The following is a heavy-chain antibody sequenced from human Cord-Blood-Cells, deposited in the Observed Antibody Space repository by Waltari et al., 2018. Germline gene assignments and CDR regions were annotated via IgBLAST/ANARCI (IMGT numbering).Heavy chain of an antibody. J-gene: IGHJ4*02. Sequence: QVQLVESGGGVVQPGRSLRLSCAASGFTFSSYAMHWVRQAPGKGLEWVAVISYDGRNKYYADSGKGRFTISRDNSKNTLYLQMNSLRAEDTAVYYCARAAGGSYFDYWGQGTLVTVSS. CDR2: ISYDGRNK. D-gene: IGHD1-26*01. CDR3: ARAAGGSYFDY. CDR1: GFTFSSYA. V-gene: IGHV3-30*04.